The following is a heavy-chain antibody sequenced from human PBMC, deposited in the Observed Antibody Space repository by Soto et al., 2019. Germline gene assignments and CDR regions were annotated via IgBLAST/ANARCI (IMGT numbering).Heavy chain of an antibody. J-gene: IGHJ4*02. Sequence: QVQLVQSGAEVKKPGSSVKVSCKASGGNFSSYAISWVRQAPGQGLEWMGGIIPIFGTANYAQKFQGRVTITADESPSTAYMELSSLRSEDTAVYYCARDGDGDYKYYFDYWGQGTLDTDSS. V-gene: IGHV1-69*01. D-gene: IGHD4-17*01. CDR2: IIPIFGTA. CDR3: ARDGDGDYKYYFDY. CDR1: GGNFSSYA.